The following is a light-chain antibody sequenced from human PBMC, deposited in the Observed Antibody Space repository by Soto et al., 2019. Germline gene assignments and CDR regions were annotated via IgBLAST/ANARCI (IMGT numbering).Light chain of an antibody. Sequence: QSALTQPPSVSGAPGQRVTISCTGSSSNIGAGYDVHWYQQLPGTAPKLLIYGNSNRPSGVPDRFSGSKSGTSASLAITGLQAEDEADYYCQSYDSSLSGPNWVFGGGTQLTVL. CDR1: SSNIGAGYD. CDR3: QSYDSSLSGPNWV. V-gene: IGLV1-40*01. CDR2: GNS. J-gene: IGLJ3*02.